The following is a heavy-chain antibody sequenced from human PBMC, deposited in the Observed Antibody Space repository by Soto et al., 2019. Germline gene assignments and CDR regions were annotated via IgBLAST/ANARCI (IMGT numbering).Heavy chain of an antibody. CDR2: MNPNSGNI. V-gene: IGHV1-8*01. CDR1: GYSFTSYD. CDR3: AINEFVRGVIEY. J-gene: IGHJ4*02. Sequence: QVQLVQSGAEVKKPGASVKVFCKASGYSFTSYDFNWVRQATGQGLEWMGWMNPNSGNIGYAQKFQGRVTMTRDTSIGTAYMELNSLTTEDTAVYYCAINEFVRGVIEYWGQGTLVTVSS. D-gene: IGHD3-10*02.